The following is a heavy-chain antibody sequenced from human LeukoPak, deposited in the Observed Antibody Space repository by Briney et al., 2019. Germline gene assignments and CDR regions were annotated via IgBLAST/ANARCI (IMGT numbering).Heavy chain of an antibody. D-gene: IGHD2-15*01. CDR1: GFTVSSKY. CDR2: MHAGDNT. J-gene: IGHJ4*02. Sequence: GGSLRLSCAASGFTVSSKYMSWVRQAPGKGLEWVSVMHAGDNTYYANSVKGRFTISRDNSKNTVYLQMNSLRAEDTAIYYCAGRHCSGGGCYFAGADPFDYWGQGTLVTVSS. V-gene: IGHV3-53*01. CDR3: AGRHCSGGGCYFAGADPFDY.